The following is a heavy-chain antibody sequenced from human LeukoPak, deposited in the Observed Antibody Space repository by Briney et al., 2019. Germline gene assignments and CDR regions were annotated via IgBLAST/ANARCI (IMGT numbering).Heavy chain of an antibody. V-gene: IGHV3-21*01. CDR1: GFTFSRYS. CDR2: ISSTSTYT. D-gene: IGHD6-6*01. CDR3: VRDLEYSSSSVSGRSFDY. J-gene: IGHJ4*02. Sequence: GGSLRLSCAASGFTFSRYSMNWVRQAPGKGLEWVSSISSTSTYTYYADSVKGRFTISRDNAQNSLYLQMNSLRAEDTAVYYCVRDLEYSSSSVSGRSFDYWGQGTLVTVPS.